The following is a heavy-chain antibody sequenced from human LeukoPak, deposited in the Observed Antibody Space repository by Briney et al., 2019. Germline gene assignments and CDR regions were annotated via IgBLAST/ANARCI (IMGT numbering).Heavy chain of an antibody. CDR3: ARVGSMDV. D-gene: IGHD1-26*01. CDR1: GGSISSYY. V-gene: IGHV4-34*01. J-gene: IGHJ6*02. CDR2: INHSGST. Sequence: PSETLSLTCTVSGGSISSYYWSWIRQPPGKGLEWIGEINHSGSTNYNPSLKSRVTISVDTSKNQFSLKLSSVTAADTAVYYCARVGSMDVWGQGTTVTVSS.